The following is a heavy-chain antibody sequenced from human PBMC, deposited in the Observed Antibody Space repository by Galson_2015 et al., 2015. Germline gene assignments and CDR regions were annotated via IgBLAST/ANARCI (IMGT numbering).Heavy chain of an antibody. D-gene: IGHD3-10*01. J-gene: IGHJ5*01. CDR3: ARDRRGSGRCILFVS. CDR1: GFTFSSYG. V-gene: IGHV3-33*01. Sequence: SLRLSCAASGFTFSSYGMHWVRQAPGKGLEWVAVIWYDGSNKYYADSVKGRFTISRDNSKNTLYLQMNSLRAEDTAVYYCARDRRGSGRCILFVSWAQGPLVTVSS. CDR2: IWYDGSNK.